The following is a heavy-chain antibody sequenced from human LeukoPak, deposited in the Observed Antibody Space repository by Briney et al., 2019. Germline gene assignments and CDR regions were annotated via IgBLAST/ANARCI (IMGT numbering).Heavy chain of an antibody. Sequence: SETLSLTCTVSGGSISSYYWSWIRQPPGKGLEWNGYIYYSGSTNYNPPLKSRVTISVDTSKNQFSLKLSSVTAADTAVYYCARHVSYYDKPSTYYGMDVWGQGTTVTVSS. CDR2: IYYSGST. D-gene: IGHD3-22*01. CDR3: ARHVSYYDKPSTYYGMDV. J-gene: IGHJ6*02. V-gene: IGHV4-59*08. CDR1: GGSISSYY.